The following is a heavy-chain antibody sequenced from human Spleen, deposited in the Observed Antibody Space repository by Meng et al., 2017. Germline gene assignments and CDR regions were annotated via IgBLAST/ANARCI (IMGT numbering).Heavy chain of an antibody. J-gene: IGHJ4*02. CDR1: DGSISSGGSH. D-gene: IGHD3-22*01. CDR2: IYYIGNT. CDR3: ARTYRFASSGYYFDY. Sequence: SETLSLTCTVSDGSISSGGSHWSWIRQQPGKGLEWLGSIYYIGNTYYNPSLQSQITISVDTSKNQISLNLRSVTAADTAVYYCARTYRFASSGYYFDYWGQGTLVTVSS. V-gene: IGHV4-31*01.